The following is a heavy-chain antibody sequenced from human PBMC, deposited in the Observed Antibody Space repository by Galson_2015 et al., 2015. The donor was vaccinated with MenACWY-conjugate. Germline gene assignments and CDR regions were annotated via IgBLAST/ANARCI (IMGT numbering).Heavy chain of an antibody. J-gene: IGHJ4*02. CDR2: TGSGGSK. CDR1: EFTANRYF. V-gene: IGHV3-53*01. CDR3: WSYIHAWSPNSGDT. D-gene: IGHD2-8*02. Sequence: SLRLSCAVSEFTANRYFNWVRQAPGKGLEWLSSTGSGGSKWYSDSVRGRFIVSRDTSASTLSLQMNNMRVEDTAVYFCWSYIHAWSPNSGDTWGQGTLVTVSS.